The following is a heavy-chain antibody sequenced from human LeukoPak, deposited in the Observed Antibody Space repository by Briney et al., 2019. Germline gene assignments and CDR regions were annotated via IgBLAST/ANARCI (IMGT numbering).Heavy chain of an antibody. V-gene: IGHV3-23*01. CDR2: ISGSGGST. J-gene: IGHJ4*02. D-gene: IGHD6-19*01. Sequence: PGGSLRLSCAASGFTFSSYAMSWVRQAPGKGLEWVSAISGSGGSTYYADSVKGRFTISRDNSKNTLYLQMNSLRAEDTAVYYCAKDGYSSGWSYYFDYWGRGTLVTVSS. CDR3: AKDGYSSGWSYYFDY. CDR1: GFTFSSYA.